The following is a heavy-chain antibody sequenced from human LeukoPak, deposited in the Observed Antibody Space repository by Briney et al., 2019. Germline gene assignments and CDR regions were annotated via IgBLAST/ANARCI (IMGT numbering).Heavy chain of an antibody. J-gene: IGHJ4*02. Sequence: GGSLRLSCAASGFTFSSYEMNWVRQAPGKGLEWVSYISSSGSTIYYADSVKGRFTISRDNAKNSLYLQMNSLRAEDTAVYYCARDPPYCGGDCYLDYWGQGTLVTVSS. V-gene: IGHV3-48*03. CDR3: ARDPPYCGGDCYLDY. CDR1: GFTFSSYE. D-gene: IGHD2-21*02. CDR2: ISSSGSTI.